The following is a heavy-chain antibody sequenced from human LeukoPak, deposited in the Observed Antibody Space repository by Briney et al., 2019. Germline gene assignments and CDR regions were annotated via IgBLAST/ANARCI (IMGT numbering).Heavy chain of an antibody. V-gene: IGHV4-59*01. J-gene: IGHJ6*02. CDR1: GGSISSYY. Sequence: SETLSLTCTVSGGSISSYYWSWIRQPPGKGLEWIGCIYYSGSTNYNPSLKSRVTISVDTSKNPFSLKLSSVTAADTAVYYCARQPYGGNRYYYYYGMDVWGQGTTATVSS. CDR3: ARQPYGGNRYYYYYGMDV. CDR2: IYYSGST. D-gene: IGHD4-23*01.